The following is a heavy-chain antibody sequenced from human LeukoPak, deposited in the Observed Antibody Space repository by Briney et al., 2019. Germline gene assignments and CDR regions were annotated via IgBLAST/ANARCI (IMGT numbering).Heavy chain of an antibody. V-gene: IGHV3-66*01. CDR2: IYTSGDT. CDR1: GVTVSGSY. D-gene: IGHD1-26*01. CDR3: VRVRYSGSWFPVPNFDC. Sequence: GGSLRLSCAASGVTVSGSYMSWVRQAPGKGLEWVSVIYTSGDTYYADSVKGRFTISRDSSKNTLYLQMNTLRTEDTAVYYCVRVRYSGSWFPVPNFDCWGQGTPVTVSS. J-gene: IGHJ4*02.